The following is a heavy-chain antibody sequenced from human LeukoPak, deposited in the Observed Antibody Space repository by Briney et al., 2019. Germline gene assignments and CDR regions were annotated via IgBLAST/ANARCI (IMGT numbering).Heavy chain of an antibody. V-gene: IGHV4-34*01. CDR1: GGSFSGYY. CDR3: ARKSYGRFDY. J-gene: IGHJ4*02. D-gene: IGHD1-26*01. CDR2: INHSGST. Sequence: SETLSLTCAVYGGSFSGYYWSWVRQPPGKGLEWIGEINHSGSTNYNPSLTSRGTISVDTSKTQFSLKLSSVTAADTAVYYCARKSYGRFDYWGQGTLVTVSS.